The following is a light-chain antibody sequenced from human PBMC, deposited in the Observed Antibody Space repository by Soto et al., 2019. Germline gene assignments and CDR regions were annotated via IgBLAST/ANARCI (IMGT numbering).Light chain of an antibody. V-gene: IGKV3-11*01. J-gene: IGKJ4*01. CDR3: QKRSLLFT. CDR2: DSS. Sequence: EIVLTQSPATLSLSPGEXATLSCRTSQSVGSSLAWYQQKPGQPPRLLIYDSSNRATGIPGRFSGSGSGTDFTLTISSLEPADFAVYYCQKRSLLFTFGGGTKVDIK. CDR1: QSVGSS.